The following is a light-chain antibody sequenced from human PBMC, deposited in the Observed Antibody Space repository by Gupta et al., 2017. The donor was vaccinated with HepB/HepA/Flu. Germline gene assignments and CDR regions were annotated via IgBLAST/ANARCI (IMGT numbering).Light chain of an antibody. J-gene: IGKJ1*01. V-gene: IGKV4-1*01. CDR1: QSVVHSSNNKNF. CDR3: QQYYSSPLT. CDR2: WAS. Sequence: IVMTQSPDSLAVSLGERATINCKSSQSVVHSSNNKNFLAWYQQKPGQPPKLLIYWASTRQSGVPDRFTGSGSGTDFTLTISSLQAEDVAVYSCQQYYSSPLTFGQGTKVEIK.